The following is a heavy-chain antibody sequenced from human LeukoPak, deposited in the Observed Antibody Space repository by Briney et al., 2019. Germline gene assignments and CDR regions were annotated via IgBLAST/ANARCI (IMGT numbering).Heavy chain of an antibody. J-gene: IGHJ4*02. CDR3: ARAENY. CDR2: IYSGGST. Sequence: PGGSLRLSCAASGFTVSSNYMSWVRQAPGKGLEWVSVIYSGGSTYYADSVKGRFTISRYNSKSMLYLQMNSLRAEDTAVYYCARAENYWGQGTLVTVSS. V-gene: IGHV3-53*01. CDR1: GFTVSSNY.